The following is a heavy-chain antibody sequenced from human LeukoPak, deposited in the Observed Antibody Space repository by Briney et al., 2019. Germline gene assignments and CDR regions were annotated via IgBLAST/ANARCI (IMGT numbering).Heavy chain of an antibody. CDR3: ARDLSGITGYTYGRGIDY. CDR1: GFTFDDYA. V-gene: IGHV3-9*01. CDR2: ISWNSGSI. Sequence: GGSLRLSCAASGFTFDDYAMHWVRQAPGKGLEWVSGISWNSGSIGYADSVKGRFTISRDNAKNSLYLQMNSLRAEDTAVYYCARDLSGITGYTYGRGIDYWGQGTLVTVSS. D-gene: IGHD5-18*01. J-gene: IGHJ4*02.